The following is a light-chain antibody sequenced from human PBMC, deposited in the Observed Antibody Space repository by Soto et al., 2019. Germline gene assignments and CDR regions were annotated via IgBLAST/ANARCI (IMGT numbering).Light chain of an antibody. V-gene: IGLV1-40*01. J-gene: IGLJ3*02. CDR3: QSYDSSFWV. CDR2: GNS. CDR1: SSNIGAGYD. Sequence: QSVLTQPPSVSGAPGQRVTISCTGSSSNIGAGYDVHWYQQLPGTAPKLLIYGNSNRPSGVPDRFSGSKSGTSASLAITGLQAEDVADYYCQSYDSSFWVFGGGTKLTVL.